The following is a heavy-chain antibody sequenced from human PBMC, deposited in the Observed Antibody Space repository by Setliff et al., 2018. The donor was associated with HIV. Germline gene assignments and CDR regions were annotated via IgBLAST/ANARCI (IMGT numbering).Heavy chain of an antibody. V-gene: IGHV1-69*05. CDR3: ASQSADYSSGWTWLDY. CDR1: GDTFGSYA. D-gene: IGHD6-19*01. Sequence: SVKVSCKAPGDTFGSYAISWVRQAPGQGLEWMGGIIPIFGTANYAQKFQGRVTITTDESTSTAYMELSSLRSEDTAVYYCASQSADYSSGWTWLDYWGQGTLVTV. CDR2: IIPIFGTA. J-gene: IGHJ4*02.